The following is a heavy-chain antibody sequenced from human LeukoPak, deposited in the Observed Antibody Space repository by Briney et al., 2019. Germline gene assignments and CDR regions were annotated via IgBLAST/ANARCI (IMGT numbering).Heavy chain of an antibody. Sequence: GGSLRLSCAASGFTFSDYYMSWIRQAPGKGLEWLSYMSSSGSIIWYADSVKGRFTISRDNAKNSLYLQMNSLRAEDTAVYYCAKGYSYVRTYWGQGTLVTVSS. V-gene: IGHV3-11*01. CDR1: GFTFSDYY. CDR3: AKGYSYVRTY. D-gene: IGHD5-18*01. CDR2: MSSSGSII. J-gene: IGHJ4*02.